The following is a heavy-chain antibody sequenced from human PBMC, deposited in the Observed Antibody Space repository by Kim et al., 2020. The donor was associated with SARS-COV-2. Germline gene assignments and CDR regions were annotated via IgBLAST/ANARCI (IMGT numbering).Heavy chain of an antibody. CDR1: GFTFSSYE. J-gene: IGHJ6*02. CDR2: ISSSGSTL. Sequence: GGSLRLSCAASGFTFSSYEMNWVRQAPGKGLEWVSYISSSGSTLYYADSVKGRFTISRDNAKNSLYLQMNSLRAEDTAVYYCARGGEYSSSWASYYYYGMYVWGQGTTVTVSS. CDR3: ARGGEYSSSWASYYYYGMYV. D-gene: IGHD6-13*01. V-gene: IGHV3-48*03.